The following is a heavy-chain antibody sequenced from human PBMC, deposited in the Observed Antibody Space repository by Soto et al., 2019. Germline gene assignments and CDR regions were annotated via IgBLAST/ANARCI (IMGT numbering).Heavy chain of an antibody. CDR2: ISAYNGNT. D-gene: IGHD2-15*01. CDR1: GYTFTNYH. CDR3: GKYWPPPDA. Sequence: QVQLVQSGAEVKKPGASVKVSCKASGYTFTNYHISWVRQAPGQGLECMGWISAYNGNTNYAQKLQGRVTMTTDTSPSTACIALGLLRSDVTAVYDGGKYWPPPDAWGQGALGTVSS. J-gene: IGHJ5*02. V-gene: IGHV1-18*01.